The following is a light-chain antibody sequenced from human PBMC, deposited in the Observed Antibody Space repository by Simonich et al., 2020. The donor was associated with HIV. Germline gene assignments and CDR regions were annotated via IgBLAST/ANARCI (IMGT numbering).Light chain of an antibody. CDR1: SSDVGGYNY. J-gene: IGLJ3*02. Sequence: QSALTQPRSVSGSPGQSVTISCTGTSSDVGGYNYVSWYQQHPGKAPKLMIYDVSKRPSGVPDRFSGSKSGNPASLTISGLQAEDAADYYCCSYAGSYTWVFGGGTKLTVL. CDR3: CSYAGSYTWV. CDR2: DVS. V-gene: IGLV2-11*01.